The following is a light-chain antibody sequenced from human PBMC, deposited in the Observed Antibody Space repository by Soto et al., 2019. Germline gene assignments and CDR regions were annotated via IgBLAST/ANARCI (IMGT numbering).Light chain of an antibody. J-gene: IGKJ1*01. Sequence: EIVLTQSPGTLSLSPGERATLSCRASQSVDSSYLAWYQQKPGQAPRLLFYDASSRATGIPDRFSGSGSGTDFTLTISRLEPEDFAVYYCQQYGSTPRTFGQGTKVELK. CDR3: QQYGSTPRT. CDR2: DAS. V-gene: IGKV3-20*01. CDR1: QSVDSSY.